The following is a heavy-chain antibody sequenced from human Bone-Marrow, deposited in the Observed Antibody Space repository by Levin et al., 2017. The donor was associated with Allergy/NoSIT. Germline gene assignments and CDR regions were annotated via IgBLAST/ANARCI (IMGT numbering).Heavy chain of an antibody. J-gene: IGHJ3*02. CDR1: GFTFSNAW. CDR2: IKSKTDGGTT. D-gene: IGHD6-13*01. Sequence: SCAASGFTFSNAWMSWVRQAPGKGLEWVGRIKSKTDGGTTDYAAPVKGRFTISRDDSKNTLYLQMNSLKTEDTAVYYCTTGIAADLDAFDIWGQGTMVTVSS. CDR3: TTGIAADLDAFDI. V-gene: IGHV3-15*01.